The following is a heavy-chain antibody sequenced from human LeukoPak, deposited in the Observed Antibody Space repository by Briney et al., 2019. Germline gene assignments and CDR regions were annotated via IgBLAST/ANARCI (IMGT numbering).Heavy chain of an antibody. Sequence: SCKASGFTFITYAMHWVRQAPGKGLEWVAVISYDGSSKYYADSVKGGFTISRDNSKNTLYLQMNSLRAEDTAVYYCARARSSYGYGDAFDIWGQGTMVTVSS. J-gene: IGHJ3*02. CDR1: GFTFITYA. V-gene: IGHV3-30*04. D-gene: IGHD5-18*01. CDR3: ARARSSYGYGDAFDI. CDR2: ISYDGSSK.